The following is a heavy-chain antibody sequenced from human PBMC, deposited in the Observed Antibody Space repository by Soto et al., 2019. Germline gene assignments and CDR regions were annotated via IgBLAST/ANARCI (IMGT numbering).Heavy chain of an antibody. Sequence: QVQLVQSGAEVKKPGSSVKVSCKASGGTFSSYAISWVRQAPGQRLEWMGGIIPIFGTANYAQKFQGRVTIPADEATSTADMGLSSLGSEDTAVYYCASGARGVVVVAATPLGDYYGMDVWGPGTTVTVSS. D-gene: IGHD2-15*01. CDR1: GGTFSSYA. CDR2: IIPIFGTA. J-gene: IGHJ6*02. CDR3: ASGARGVVVVAATPLGDYYGMDV. V-gene: IGHV1-69*12.